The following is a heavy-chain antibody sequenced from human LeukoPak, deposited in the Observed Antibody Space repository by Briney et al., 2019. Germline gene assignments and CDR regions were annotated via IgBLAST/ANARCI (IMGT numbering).Heavy chain of an antibody. D-gene: IGHD3-10*01. CDR3: AVTTYYYGSGSYYVFDY. CDR2: IYYNGNT. CDR1: GGWGGDYY. V-gene: IGHV4-30-4*01. Sequence: SETLSLTCTVSGGWGGDYYWSWIRQPPGKGLEWIGYIYYNGNTFYTPSLKSRVTISFDTSKNQFSLKLTSVTAADTAVYYCAVTTYYYGSGSYYVFDYWGQGTLVTVSS. J-gene: IGHJ4*02.